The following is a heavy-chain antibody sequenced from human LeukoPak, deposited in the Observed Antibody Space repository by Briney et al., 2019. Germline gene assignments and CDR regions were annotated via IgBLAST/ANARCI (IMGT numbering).Heavy chain of an antibody. J-gene: IGHJ3*02. CDR1: GFTFSDYY. CDR2: ISSSGSTI. CDR3: AREASTVTAKAFDI. Sequence: PGGSLRLSCAASGFTFSDYYMSWIRQAPGKGLEWVSYISSSGSTIYYADSVKGRFTISRDNAKNSLYLQMNSLRAEDTAVYYCAREASTVTAKAFDIWGQGTMVTVSS. D-gene: IGHD4-17*01. V-gene: IGHV3-11*04.